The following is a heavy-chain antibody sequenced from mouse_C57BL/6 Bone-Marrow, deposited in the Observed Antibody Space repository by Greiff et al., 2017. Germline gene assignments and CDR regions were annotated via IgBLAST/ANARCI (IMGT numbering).Heavy chain of an antibody. J-gene: IGHJ2*01. CDR2: IDPENGDT. V-gene: IGHV14-4*01. CDR3: TSEWNFDY. CDR1: GFNIKDDY. Sequence: VQLKQSGAELVRPGASVKLSCKASGFNIKDDYMHWVKQRPEQGLEWIGWIDPENGDTEYASKFQGKATITADTSSNTAYLQLSSLKSEDTAVYCCTSEWNFDYWGQGTTLTVSS.